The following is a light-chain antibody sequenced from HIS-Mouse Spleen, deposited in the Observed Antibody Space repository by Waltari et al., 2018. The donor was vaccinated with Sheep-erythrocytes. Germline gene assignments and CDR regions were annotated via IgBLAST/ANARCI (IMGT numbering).Light chain of an antibody. J-gene: IGLJ2*01. CDR2: GNG. CDR3: QSYDSSLSAVV. V-gene: IGLV1-40*01. Sequence: QSVLTQPPSVSGAPGQRVTISCTGSSSNIGAGYDVHWYQQLPGTAPKLLIYGNGNRPSGVPDRFPGSKSGTSASLAITGLQAEDEADYYCQSYDSSLSAVVFGGGTKLTVL. CDR1: SSNIGAGYD.